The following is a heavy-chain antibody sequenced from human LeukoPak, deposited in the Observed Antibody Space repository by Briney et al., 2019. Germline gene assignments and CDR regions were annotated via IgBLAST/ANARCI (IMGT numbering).Heavy chain of an antibody. CDR2: INHNGNVN. J-gene: IGHJ4*02. V-gene: IGHV3-7*03. CDR1: GFTFSSYW. CDR3: AKEGFDS. Sequence: GGSLRLSCAASGFTFSSYWMNWARQAPGKGLEWVASINHNGNVNYYVDSVKGRFTISRDNAKNTLYLQMNSLRAEDTAVYYCAKEGFDSWGQGTLVTVSS.